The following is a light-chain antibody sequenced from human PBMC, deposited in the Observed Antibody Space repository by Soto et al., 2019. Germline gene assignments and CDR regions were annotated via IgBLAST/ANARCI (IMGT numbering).Light chain of an antibody. Sequence: EIVLTQSPGTLSLSPGDRATLSCRASQSVSGSYLAWYQQKPGQAPRLLIYGASSRATGIPDRFSGSGSGTDFTITISRLEPEDFAVYYCHQYSRSPWTFGQGTKVEIK. CDR1: QSVSGSY. V-gene: IGKV3-20*01. CDR2: GAS. CDR3: HQYSRSPWT. J-gene: IGKJ1*01.